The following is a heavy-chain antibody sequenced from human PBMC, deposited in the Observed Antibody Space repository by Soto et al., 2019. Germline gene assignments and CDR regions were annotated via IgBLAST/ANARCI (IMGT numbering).Heavy chain of an antibody. CDR2: ISGSGDKT. CDR3: AKVLSTVTTYYYGMDA. CDR1: GFSFSTYP. D-gene: IGHD4-17*01. J-gene: IGHJ6*02. V-gene: IGHV3-23*01. Sequence: PGGSLRLSCAASGFSFSTYPMVWVRQAPGKRLEAVSSISGSGDKTYYKDSVKGRFTISRDNSKNTVGLQMNSLRPEDTAVYYCAKVLSTVTTYYYGMDAWGQGTTVTVSS.